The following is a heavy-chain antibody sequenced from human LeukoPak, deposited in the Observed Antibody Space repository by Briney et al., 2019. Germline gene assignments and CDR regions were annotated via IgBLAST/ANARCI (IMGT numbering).Heavy chain of an antibody. CDR2: IYYTGST. Sequence: SETLSLTCTVSGDSISNHYWSWIRQPPGKGLQWIGYIYYTGSTDYNFSLKSRVTISLDTSENQFSLRLNSVTAADSAVYFCASSRGPSSSWSFDSWGQGILVTVSS. CDR3: ASSRGPSSSWSFDS. D-gene: IGHD6-13*01. V-gene: IGHV4-59*11. CDR1: GDSISNHY. J-gene: IGHJ4*02.